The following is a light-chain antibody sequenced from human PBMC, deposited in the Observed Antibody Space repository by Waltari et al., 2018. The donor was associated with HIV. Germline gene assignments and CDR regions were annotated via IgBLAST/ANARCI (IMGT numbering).Light chain of an antibody. CDR3: QQYSITPVT. Sequence: DIVMTQSPDSLAVSLGERATINCKSSQSVLYSSNNKNYLAWYQQKPGQPPKLLIYWASTRESGVPDRFSGSGSATDFTLTISSLQAEDVAVYYCQQYSITPVTFGQGTKLEIK. V-gene: IGKV4-1*01. CDR1: QSVLYSSNNKNY. CDR2: WAS. J-gene: IGKJ2*01.